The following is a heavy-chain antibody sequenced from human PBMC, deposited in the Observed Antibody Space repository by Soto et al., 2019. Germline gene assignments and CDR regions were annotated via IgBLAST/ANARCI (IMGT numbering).Heavy chain of an antibody. CDR3: ARRYGKNAFDI. D-gene: IGHD5-18*01. CDR1: GGSISSYY. Sequence: SETLSLTCTVSGGSISSYYWSWIRQPPGKGLEWIGHIYDSGTANYNPSLKSRVTISVDTSKNQFSLKLSSVTAADTAVYYCARRYGKNAFDIWGQGTMVTVSS. V-gene: IGHV4-59*01. CDR2: IYDSGTA. J-gene: IGHJ3*02.